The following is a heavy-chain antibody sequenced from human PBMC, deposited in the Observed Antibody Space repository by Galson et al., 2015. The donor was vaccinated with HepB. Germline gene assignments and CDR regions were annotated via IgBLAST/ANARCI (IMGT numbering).Heavy chain of an antibody. CDR2: ISSSGSTI. CDR1: GFTFSDYY. V-gene: IGHV3-11*01. J-gene: IGHJ6*02. CDR3: ARAFRSLGYYYYYGMDV. Sequence: SLRLSCAASGFTFSDYYTSWIRQAPGKGLEWVSYISSSGSTIYYADSVKGRFTISRDNAKNSLYLQMNSLRAEDTAVYYCARAFRSLGYYYYYGMDVWGQGTTVTVSS. D-gene: IGHD3-3*01.